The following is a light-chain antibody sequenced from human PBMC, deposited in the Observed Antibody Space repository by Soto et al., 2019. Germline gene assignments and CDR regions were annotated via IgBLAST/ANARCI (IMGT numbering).Light chain of an antibody. CDR2: ASS. J-gene: IGKJ5*01. CDR3: QQLNTFPVT. CDR1: QDISSY. V-gene: IGKV1-9*01. Sequence: DIQLTQSPSFLSASVGDRVTISCRASQDISSYLAWYQQTPGKAPKLLIFASSTLPSGVPSRFSGSGSGTEFTLTIASLQPEDFATYYCQQLNTFPVTFGQGTRLYI.